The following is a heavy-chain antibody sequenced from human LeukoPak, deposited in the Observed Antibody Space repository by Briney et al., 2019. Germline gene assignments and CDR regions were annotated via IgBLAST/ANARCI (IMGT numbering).Heavy chain of an antibody. CDR2: ISYDGSNK. V-gene: IGHV3-30*18. D-gene: IGHD5-12*01. Sequence: GGSLRLSCAASGFNFSSYGIHWVRQAPGKGLEWVAVISYDGSNKYYADSVKGRFTISRDNSKNTLYLQMNSLRAEDTAVYYCAKSSFSLVATAPDYWGQGTLVTVSS. CDR1: GFNFSSYG. J-gene: IGHJ4*02. CDR3: AKSSFSLVATAPDY.